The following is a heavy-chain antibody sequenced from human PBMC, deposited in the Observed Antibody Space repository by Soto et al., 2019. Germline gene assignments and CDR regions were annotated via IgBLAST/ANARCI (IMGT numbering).Heavy chain of an antibody. J-gene: IGHJ4*02. Sequence: QVQLVESGGGVVQPGRSLRLSCAASGFTFSSYGMHWVRQAPGKGLEWVAVISYDGSNKYYADSVKGRFTISRDNSKNTLYLQMNSLRAEDTAVYYCAKTVYSSSWYGGWTGFFDYWGQGTLVTVSS. CDR1: GFTFSSYG. D-gene: IGHD6-13*01. CDR2: ISYDGSNK. V-gene: IGHV3-30*18. CDR3: AKTVYSSSWYGGWTGFFDY.